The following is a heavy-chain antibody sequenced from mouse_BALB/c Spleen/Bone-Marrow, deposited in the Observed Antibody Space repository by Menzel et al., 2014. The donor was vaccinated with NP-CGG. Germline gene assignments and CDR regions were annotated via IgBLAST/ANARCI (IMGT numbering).Heavy chain of an antibody. J-gene: IGHJ2*01. D-gene: IGHD4-1*01. CDR2: INPSTGYT. CDR3: ATGYYFDY. CDR1: GYTFTSYW. Sequence: QVQLQQSGAELAKPGASVKMSCKASGYTFTSYWMHWVKQRPGQGLEWIGYINPSTGYTEYNQKFKDKATLTADKSSSAAYMQLSSLTSEDSAVYYCATGYYFDYWGQDTTLTVSS. V-gene: IGHV1-7*01.